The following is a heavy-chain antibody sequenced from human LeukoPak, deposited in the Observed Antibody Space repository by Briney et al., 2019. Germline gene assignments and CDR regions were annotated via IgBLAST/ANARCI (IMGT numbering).Heavy chain of an antibody. J-gene: IGHJ4*02. Sequence: GGSLRLSCAASGFTFSSYGMSWVRQAPGKGLEWVSYISSSGSTIYYADSVKGRFTISRDNAKNSLYLQMNSLRAEDTAVYYCARAPGSYYVPRAYYFDYWGQGTLVTVSS. CDR3: ARAPGSYYVPRAYYFDY. D-gene: IGHD1-26*01. V-gene: IGHV3-48*04. CDR2: ISSSGSTI. CDR1: GFTFSSYG.